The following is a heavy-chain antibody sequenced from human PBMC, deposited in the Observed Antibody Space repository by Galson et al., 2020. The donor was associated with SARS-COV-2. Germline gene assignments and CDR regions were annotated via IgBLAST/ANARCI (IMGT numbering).Heavy chain of an antibody. CDR2: IYYSGST. CDR3: ARDLYRSPGGGMDV. J-gene: IGHJ6*02. D-gene: IGHD1-26*01. V-gene: IGHV4-59*01. Sequence: SETLSLTCTVSGGSISSYYWSWIRQPPGKGLEWVGYIYYSGSTNYNPSLKSRVTISVDTSKNQFSLKLSSVTAADTAVYYCARDLYRSPGGGMDVWGQGTTVTVSS. CDR1: GGSISSYY.